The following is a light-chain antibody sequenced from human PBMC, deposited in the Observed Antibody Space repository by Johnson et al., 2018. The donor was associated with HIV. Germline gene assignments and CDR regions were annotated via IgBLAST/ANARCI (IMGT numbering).Light chain of an antibody. Sequence: QLVLTQPPSVSAAPGQKVTISCSGSSSNIGNNYVSWYQQLPGTAPKLLIYDNKKRPSGISDRFSGSKSGTSVTLGITGLQTGDEADYYCGTWDSSLSAGGNVFGTGTKVTVL. CDR3: GTWDSSLSAGGNV. CDR1: SSNIGNNY. J-gene: IGLJ1*01. CDR2: DNK. V-gene: IGLV1-51*01.